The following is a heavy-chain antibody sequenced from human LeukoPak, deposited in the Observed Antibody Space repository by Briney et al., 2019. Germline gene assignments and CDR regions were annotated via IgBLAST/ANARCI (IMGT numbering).Heavy chain of an antibody. V-gene: IGHV1-2*02. J-gene: IGHJ6*02. CDR1: GYTFTGYY. CDR3: ARFRRVRGYYGMDV. D-gene: IGHD3-10*01. CDR2: INPNSGGT. Sequence: ASVKVSCKASGYTFTGYYMHWVRQAPGQGLEWMGWINPNSGGTNYAQKFQGRVTMTRDTSISTAYMELSRLRSEDTAVYYCARFRRVRGYYGMDVWGQGTTVTVSS.